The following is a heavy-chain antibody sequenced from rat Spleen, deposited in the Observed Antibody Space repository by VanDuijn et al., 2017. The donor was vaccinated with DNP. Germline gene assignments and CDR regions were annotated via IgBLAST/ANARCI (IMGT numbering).Heavy chain of an antibody. CDR3: ATEDYFDY. CDR1: GFTFSDYY. J-gene: IGHJ2*01. V-gene: IGHV5-27*01. CDR2: ISTSGGST. Sequence: EVQLVESGGGSVQPGGSLKLSCAASGFTFSDYYMAWVRQAPKKGLEWVASISTSGGSTYYRDSVKGRFTVSRDNAKSTLYLQMDSLRSEDTATYYCATEDYFDYWGQGVTVTVSS.